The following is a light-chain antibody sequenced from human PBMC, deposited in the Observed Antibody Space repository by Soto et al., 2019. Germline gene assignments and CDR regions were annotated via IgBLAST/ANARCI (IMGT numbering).Light chain of an antibody. CDR3: QKYNSAPRT. V-gene: IGKV1-27*01. J-gene: IGKJ3*01. Sequence: DIQMTQSPSSLSASVGDRVTITCRASQGISYYLAWYQQKPGKVPKLLIYAASTLQSGVPSRFSGSGSGTDFTLTISSLQPEDVATYYCQKYNSAPRTFGPGTKVDI. CDR1: QGISYY. CDR2: AAS.